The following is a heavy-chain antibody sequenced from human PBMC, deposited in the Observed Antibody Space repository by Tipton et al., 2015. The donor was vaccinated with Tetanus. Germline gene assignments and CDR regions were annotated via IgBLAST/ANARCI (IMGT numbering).Heavy chain of an antibody. CDR3: ARDAGPDYIWGNCRFPFDY. CDR1: GFYLSTYG. J-gene: IGHJ4*02. D-gene: IGHD3-16*02. Sequence: QLVQSGAEVRKPGTTVRVSCTVSGFYLSTYGVSWVRQAPGQGLEWMGWISGDGKTHYAQKFQGRVQLSADPYSNTAYLEVRSLTSDDAAVYFCARDAGPDYIWGNCRFPFDYWGQGTLVTVSS. CDR2: ISGDGKT. V-gene: IGHV1-18*01.